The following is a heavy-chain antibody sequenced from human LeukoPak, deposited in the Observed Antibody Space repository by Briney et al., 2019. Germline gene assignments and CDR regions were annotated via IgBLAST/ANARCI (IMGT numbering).Heavy chain of an antibody. V-gene: IGHV1-46*01. CDR3: ARARRDNVWGSLDY. CDR1: GVTVTRFF. J-gene: IGHJ4*02. CDR2: INPSGRST. Sequence: GSVKVSCKASGVTVTRFFMHWVRQAPGQGLEWMGIINPSGRSTDYAQRFQGRVTVTRDTSTSTVYMELRSLRAQDTAVYYCARARRDNVWGSLDYWGQGTLVIVSS. D-gene: IGHD3-16*01.